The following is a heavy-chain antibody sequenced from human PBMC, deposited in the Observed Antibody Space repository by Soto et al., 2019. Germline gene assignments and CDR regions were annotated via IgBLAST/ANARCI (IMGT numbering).Heavy chain of an antibody. CDR2: ISYDGSNK. V-gene: IGHV3-30-3*01. D-gene: IGHD1-26*01. CDR1: GFTFSSYA. Sequence: QVQLVESGGGVVQPGRSLRLSCAASGFTFSSYAMHWVRQAPGKGLEWVAVISYDGSNKYYADSVKGRITISRDNSKNTLYLQMNRLRAEDTAVYYCARALVGATFLFGFWGQGTLVTGSS. J-gene: IGHJ4*02. CDR3: ARALVGATFLFGF.